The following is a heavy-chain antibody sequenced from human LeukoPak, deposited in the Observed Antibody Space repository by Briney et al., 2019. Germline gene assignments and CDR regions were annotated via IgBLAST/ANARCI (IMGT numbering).Heavy chain of an antibody. D-gene: IGHD6-19*01. J-gene: IGHJ4*02. CDR1: GYTFTSYG. Sequence: VASVKVSCKASGYTFTSYGISWVRQAPGQGLEWMGWISAYSTYTGNTNYAQQFQGRVLMTTDTSTSIAYMELRSLRSDDTAVYYCVRDLGDMAAGVFYDYWGQGTLVTVSS. V-gene: IGHV1-18*01. CDR3: VRDLGDMAAGVFYDY. CDR2: ISAYSTYTGNT.